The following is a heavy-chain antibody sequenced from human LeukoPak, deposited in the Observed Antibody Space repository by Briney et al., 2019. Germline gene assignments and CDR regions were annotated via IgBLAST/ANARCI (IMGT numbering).Heavy chain of an antibody. CDR1: GFTFSNYA. D-gene: IGHD6-6*01. CDR2: ISISGTTI. CDR3: AREGLWGAARDAFDI. V-gene: IGHV3-48*03. Sequence: PGGSLRLSCAASGFTFSNYAMNWVRQAPGKGLEWVSYISISGTTIYYADSVKGRFTISRDNAKNSLYLQMNSLRVEDMAVYYCAREGLWGAARDAFDIWGQGTMVTVSS. J-gene: IGHJ3*02.